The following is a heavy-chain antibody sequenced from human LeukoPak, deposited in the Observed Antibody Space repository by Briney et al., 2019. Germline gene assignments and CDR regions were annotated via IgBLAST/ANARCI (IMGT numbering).Heavy chain of an antibody. CDR2: IRYDGSNK. CDR3: AKNTKRGKTYYYASGIYSFDY. D-gene: IGHD3-10*01. CDR1: GFTFSSYG. Sequence: PGGSLRLSCAASGFTFSSYGMHWVRQAPGKGLEWVAFIRYDGSNKYYADSVKGRFTISRDNSKNTLYLQMNSLRAEDTAMYYCAKNTKRGKTYYYASGIYSFDYGGQEPLVPVSS. V-gene: IGHV3-30*02. J-gene: IGHJ4*02.